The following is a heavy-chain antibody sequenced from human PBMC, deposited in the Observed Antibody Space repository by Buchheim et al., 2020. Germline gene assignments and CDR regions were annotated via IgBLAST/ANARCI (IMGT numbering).Heavy chain of an antibody. V-gene: IGHV3-74*01. CDR2: INPNGSDR. J-gene: IGHJ4*02. CDR1: GFTFTTFC. CDR3: AREVRGHAYFDT. Sequence: EVQLVESGGGLIQPGGSLKLSCAASGFTFTTFCMNWVRQVPGKGLMWVSRINPNGSDRSYAASVRGRFTISRNNAMNTLYLQMNSLRVEDTGVYSCAREVRGHAYFDTWGQGT.